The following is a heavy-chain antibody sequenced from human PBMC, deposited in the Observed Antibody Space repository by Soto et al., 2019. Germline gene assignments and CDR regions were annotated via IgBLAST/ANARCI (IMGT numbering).Heavy chain of an antibody. J-gene: IGHJ3*02. V-gene: IGHV4-59*01. Sequence: SETLSLTCTVSGGSISNYCWNWIRQPPGKGLEWIGSIYNSGSTNYNPALKSRVTISVDTSKNQFSLKQSSGTAADTAVDYCGRYYFYVSNVYYSRGAIDIWGQGTMVTVSS. D-gene: IGHD3-22*01. CDR1: GGSISNYC. CDR3: GRYYFYVSNVYYSRGAIDI. CDR2: IYNSGST.